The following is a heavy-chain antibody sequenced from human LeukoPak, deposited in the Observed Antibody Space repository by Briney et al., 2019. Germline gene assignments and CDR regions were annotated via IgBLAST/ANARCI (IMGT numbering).Heavy chain of an antibody. V-gene: IGHV3-23*01. J-gene: IGHJ4*02. CDR3: AKRGVEIRVILVGFHKEAYYFDS. Sequence: GGSLRLSCAVSGITLSNYGMSWVRQAPGEGREWVAGISGSGGSTYYADSVKRRFTISRDNSKNTLYLQMISLRAEGTAVYFCAKRGVEIRVILVGFHKEAYYFDSWGQGALVTVSS. D-gene: IGHD3-22*01. CDR2: ISGSGGST. CDR1: GITLSNYG.